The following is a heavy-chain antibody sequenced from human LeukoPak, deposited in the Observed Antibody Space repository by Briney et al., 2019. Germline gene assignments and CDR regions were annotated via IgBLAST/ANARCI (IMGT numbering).Heavy chain of an antibody. V-gene: IGHV1-46*01. J-gene: IGHJ5*02. CDR2: INPSGGST. D-gene: IGHD3-3*01. CDR3: ARDRAIFGTPGGQNWFDP. Sequence: GASVKVSCKASGYTFTSYYMHWVRQAPGQGLEWMGIINPSGGSTSYAQKFQGRVTMTRDMSTSTVYMELSSLRSEDTAVYYCARDRAIFGTPGGQNWFDPWGQGTLVTVSS. CDR1: GYTFTSYY.